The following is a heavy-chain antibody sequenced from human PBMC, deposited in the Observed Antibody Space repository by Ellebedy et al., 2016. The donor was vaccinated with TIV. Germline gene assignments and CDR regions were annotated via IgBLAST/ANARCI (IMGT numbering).Heavy chain of an antibody. D-gene: IGHD3-10*01. CDR2: MNPNSGNT. Sequence: ASVKVSXKASRYTFTSYDINWVRQATGQGLEWMGWMNPNSGNTGYAQKFQGRVTMTRNTSISTAYMELSSLRSEDTAVYYCARSRLHYYGSGSERNYYYGMDVWGQGTTVTVSS. V-gene: IGHV1-8*01. CDR3: ARSRLHYYGSGSERNYYYGMDV. CDR1: RYTFTSYD. J-gene: IGHJ6*02.